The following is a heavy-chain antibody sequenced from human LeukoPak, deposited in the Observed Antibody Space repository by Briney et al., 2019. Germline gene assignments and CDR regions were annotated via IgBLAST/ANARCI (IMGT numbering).Heavy chain of an antibody. Sequence: SETLSLTCTVSGGSISSYYWSWIRQPAGKAPEWIGRIYSSGIINYNPSLKSRVTISLDNSKNQLSLKLSYVTAAETDVYYCARDTGKSGYPDYWGQGTLVTVSS. CDR1: GGSISSYY. D-gene: IGHD3-3*01. CDR2: IYSSGII. J-gene: IGHJ4*02. CDR3: ARDTGKSGYPDY. V-gene: IGHV4-4*07.